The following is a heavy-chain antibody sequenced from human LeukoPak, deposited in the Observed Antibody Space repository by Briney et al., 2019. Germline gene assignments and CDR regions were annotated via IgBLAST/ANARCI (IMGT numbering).Heavy chain of an antibody. CDR1: GFTFSSYS. J-gene: IGHJ3*02. V-gene: IGHV3-21*01. D-gene: IGHD2-21*02. CDR2: ISSSSSYI. Sequence: GGSLRLSCAASGFTFSSYSMNWVRQAPGKGLEWVSSISSSSSYIYYADSVKGRFTISRDNAKNSLYLQMNSLRAEDTAVYYCARGSLLAYCGGDCYSDAFDIWGQGTMVTVSS. CDR3: ARGSLLAYCGGDCYSDAFDI.